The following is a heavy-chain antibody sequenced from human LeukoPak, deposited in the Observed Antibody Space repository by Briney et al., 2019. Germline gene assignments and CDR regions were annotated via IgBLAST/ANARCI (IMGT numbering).Heavy chain of an antibody. CDR3: ARDKMATIFSDEYFQH. D-gene: IGHD5-24*01. V-gene: IGHV3-11*04. CDR1: GFTFSDYY. J-gene: IGHJ1*01. CDR2: ISSSGSTI. Sequence: GGSLRLSCAASGFTFSDYYMSWIRQAPGKGLEWVSYISSSGSTIYYADSVKGRFTISRDNSKNTLYLQMNSLRAEDTAVYYCARDKMATIFSDEYFQHWGQGTLVTVSS.